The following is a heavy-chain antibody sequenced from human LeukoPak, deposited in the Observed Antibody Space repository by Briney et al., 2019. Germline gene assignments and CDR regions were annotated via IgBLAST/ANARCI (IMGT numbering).Heavy chain of an antibody. CDR1: GFTFSSYG. Sequence: PGRSLRLSCAASGFTFSSYGMHCVRQAPGKGLEYVSAISDSGGSTYYADSVKGRFTISRDNSKNTLYLQMSSLRAEDTAVYFCVRGYSFGPYGMDVWGQGTTVTVSS. CDR3: VRGYSFGPYGMDV. J-gene: IGHJ6*02. CDR2: ISDSGGST. V-gene: IGHV3-64D*09. D-gene: IGHD2-15*01.